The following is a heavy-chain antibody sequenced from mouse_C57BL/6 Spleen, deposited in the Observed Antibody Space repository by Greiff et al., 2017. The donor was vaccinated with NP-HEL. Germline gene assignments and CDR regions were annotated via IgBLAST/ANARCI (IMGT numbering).Heavy chain of an antibody. Sequence: QVQLQQPGAELVMPGASVKLTCKASGYTFTSYWMHWVKQRPGQGLEWIGEIDPSDSYTNYNQKFKGKSTLTVDKSSSTAYMQLSSLTSEDSAVYYCARYRVYYAMDYWGQGTSVTVSS. CDR2: IDPSDSYT. V-gene: IGHV1-69*01. CDR1: GYTFTSYW. J-gene: IGHJ4*01. CDR3: ARYRVYYAMDY.